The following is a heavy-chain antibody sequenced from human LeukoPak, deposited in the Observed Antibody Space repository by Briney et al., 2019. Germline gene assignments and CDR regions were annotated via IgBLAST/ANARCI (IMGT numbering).Heavy chain of an antibody. J-gene: IGHJ4*02. D-gene: IGHD1-1*01. CDR1: GDSISSFW. V-gene: IGHV4-59*01. CDR2: IHYSGGT. Sequence: SETLSLTCTVSGDSISSFWWSWIRQPPGKGLEWIGCIHYSGGTKYHPSFKSRVAMSVDTSKNQFSLKLTSVTAADSAVYYCARDLELERDRWNYFESWGQGTLVTVSS. CDR3: ARDLELERDRWNYFES.